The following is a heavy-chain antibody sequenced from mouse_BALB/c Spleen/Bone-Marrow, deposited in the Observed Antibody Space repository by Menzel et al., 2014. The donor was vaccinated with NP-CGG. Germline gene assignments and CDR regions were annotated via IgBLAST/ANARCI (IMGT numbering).Heavy chain of an antibody. Sequence: QVQLQQSGTELVKPGTSVRISCKPSGYTFTSYYIHWVKQRPGQGLEWIGWIYPGNVDTKYNEKFKGKVTLTADKSSSTACMQLSSLTSEDSAVYVCARETRYGNYVNYFDYWGQGTTLTVSS. J-gene: IGHJ2*01. CDR3: ARETRYGNYVNYFDY. D-gene: IGHD2-10*02. CDR1: GYTFTSYY. V-gene: IGHV1S56*01. CDR2: IYPGNVDT.